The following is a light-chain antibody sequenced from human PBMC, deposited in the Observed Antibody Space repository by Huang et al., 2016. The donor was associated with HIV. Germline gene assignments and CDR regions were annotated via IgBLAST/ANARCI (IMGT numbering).Light chain of an antibody. V-gene: IGKV1-39*01. CDR2: DAF. Sequence: DIQMTQSPSSLSASVGDRVTITCRAGQSINNYLNWYQQKPGKAPKLLIHDAFSLQSGVPSRFGGSRSGTDFTLTISSLRPEDFATYYCQQSYSTPRTFGQGTKLEIK. CDR1: QSINNY. J-gene: IGKJ2*01. CDR3: QQSYSTPRT.